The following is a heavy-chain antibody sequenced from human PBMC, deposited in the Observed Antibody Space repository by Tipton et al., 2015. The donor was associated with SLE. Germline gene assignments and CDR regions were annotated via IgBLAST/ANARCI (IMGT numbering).Heavy chain of an antibody. CDR3: ARVGADYGDYALLDAFDI. CDR1: GGSISSHY. CDR2: IYYSGST. V-gene: IGHV4-59*11. Sequence: LSCTVSGGSISSHYWSWIRQPPGKGLEWIGYIYYSGSTNYNPSLKSRVTISVDTSKNQFSLKLSSVTAADTAVYYCARVGADYGDYALLDAFDIWGQGTMVTVSS. D-gene: IGHD4-17*01. J-gene: IGHJ3*02.